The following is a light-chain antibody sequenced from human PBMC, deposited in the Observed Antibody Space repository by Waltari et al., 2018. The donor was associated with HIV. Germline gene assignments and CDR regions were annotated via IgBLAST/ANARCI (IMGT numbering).Light chain of an antibody. CDR1: QRISSY. CDR3: QQSYSAPPT. Sequence: DIQMTQSPSSLSASVGDRVNITCRASQRISSYLNWYQQKPGKAPNLLISAALNLHSGVPSRFSGGRSETDFTLTIDSLQPEDSATYYCQQSYSAPPTFGQGTKLEIK. CDR2: AAL. V-gene: IGKV1-39*01. J-gene: IGKJ2*01.